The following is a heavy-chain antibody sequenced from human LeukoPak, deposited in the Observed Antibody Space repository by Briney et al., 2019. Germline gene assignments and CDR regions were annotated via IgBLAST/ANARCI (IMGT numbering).Heavy chain of an antibody. CDR2: ISWNSGSI. V-gene: IGHV3-9*01. CDR3: AKSDRGSWSPFDY. D-gene: IGHD6-13*01. CDR1: GFTFDDYA. Sequence: GRSLRLSCAASGFTFDDYAMHWVRQAPGKGLEWVSGISWNSGSIGYADSVKGRFTISRDNAKNSLYLQMNSLRAEDTALCYCAKSDRGSWSPFDYWGQGTLVTVSS. J-gene: IGHJ4*02.